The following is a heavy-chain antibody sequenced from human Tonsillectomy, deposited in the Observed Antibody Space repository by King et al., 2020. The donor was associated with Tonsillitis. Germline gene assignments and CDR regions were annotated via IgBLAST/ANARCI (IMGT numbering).Heavy chain of an antibody. J-gene: IGHJ1*01. V-gene: IGHV3-15*01. CDR1: GFTFSNAW. CDR2: IKSKTDGGTT. CDR3: TTALGYCTNGVCYIAEYFQH. Sequence: VQLVESGGGLVKPGGSLRLSCAASGFTFSNAWMSWVRQAPRKGLEWVGRIKSKTDGGTTDYAAPVKGRFIISRDDSKNTLYLQMNSLKTEDTAVYYCTTALGYCTNGVCYIAEYFQHWGQGTLVTVSS. D-gene: IGHD2-8*01.